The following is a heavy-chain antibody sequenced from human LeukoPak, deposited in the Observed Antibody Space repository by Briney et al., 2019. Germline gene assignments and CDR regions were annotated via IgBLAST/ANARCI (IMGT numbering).Heavy chain of an antibody. D-gene: IGHD3-16*01. CDR2: IGPSGANP. Sequence: GGSLRLSCAASGFSFNIHSMNWVRHAPGKGLEWVSGIGPSGANPYYADSVKGRLTISRDNSHNTLSLQINSMRAENTAVYYCAKDAAGGRYYHRGQGTLVTVSS. CDR1: GFSFNIHS. CDR3: AKDAAGGRYYH. V-gene: IGHV3-23*01. J-gene: IGHJ1*01.